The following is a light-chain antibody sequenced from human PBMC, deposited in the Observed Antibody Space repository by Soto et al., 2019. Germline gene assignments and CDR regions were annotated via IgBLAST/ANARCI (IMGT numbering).Light chain of an antibody. V-gene: IGKV1-9*01. J-gene: IGKJ4*01. CDR2: AAS. CDR1: QGISSY. CDR3: QQLNSYLH. Sequence: DIQLTQSPSFLSASVGDRVTITCRASQGISSYLAWYQQKPGKAPKLLIYAASTLQRGVPSRFSGSGSGTEFTLTISSLQPEDFATYYCQQLNSYLHFGGGTKVESK.